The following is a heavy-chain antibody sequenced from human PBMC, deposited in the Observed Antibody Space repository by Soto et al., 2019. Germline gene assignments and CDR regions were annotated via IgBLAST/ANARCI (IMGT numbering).Heavy chain of an antibody. CDR1: GGSISNNDW. Sequence: QVQLQESGPGLVKPSGTLSLTCVVSGGSISNNDWWRWVRQSPGKGLEWIGEIHHNGSPNYNPSLRSRVTISVDKSKNPLSLELTAVTGADTAVYFCVSNGEYSMGVWGQGTTVTVSS. D-gene: IGHD6-6*01. J-gene: IGHJ6*02. CDR2: IHHNGSP. CDR3: VSNGEYSMGV. V-gene: IGHV4-4*02.